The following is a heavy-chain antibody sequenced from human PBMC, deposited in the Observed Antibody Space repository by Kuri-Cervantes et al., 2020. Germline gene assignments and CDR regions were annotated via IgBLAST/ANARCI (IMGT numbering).Heavy chain of an antibody. CDR3: ARDIEAAPGINLTDY. D-gene: IGHD6-13*01. Sequence: ASVKVSCKASGYTFTSYGISWVRQAPGQGLEWMGWISAYNGDTNYAQKLQGRVTMTTDTSTSTAYMELRSLRSDDAAVYYCARDIEAAPGINLTDYWGQGTLVTVSS. J-gene: IGHJ4*02. V-gene: IGHV1-18*01. CDR1: GYTFTSYG. CDR2: ISAYNGDT.